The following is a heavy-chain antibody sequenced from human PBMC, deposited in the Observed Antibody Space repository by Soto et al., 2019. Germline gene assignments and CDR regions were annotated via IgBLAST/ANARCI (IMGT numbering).Heavy chain of an antibody. CDR2: ISYTGSA. CDR1: GGSIGSGVYC. CDR3: ATMGATAGSYYFEY. Sequence: SETLSLTCTVSGGSIGSGVYCWSWIRQPPGKGLEWIGFISYTGSAYYNPSLKSRAAISVDTSKNQFSLKLTSVTAADAAVYYCATMGATAGSYYFEYWGQGALVTVSS. J-gene: IGHJ4*02. D-gene: IGHD1-26*01. V-gene: IGHV4-30-4*01.